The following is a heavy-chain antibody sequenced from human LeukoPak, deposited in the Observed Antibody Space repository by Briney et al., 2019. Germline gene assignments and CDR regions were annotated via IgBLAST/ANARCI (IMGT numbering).Heavy chain of an antibody. CDR2: ISGSGGST. CDR1: GFTFSSYA. J-gene: IGHJ3*02. Sequence: PGGSLRLSCAASGFTFSSYAMSWVRQAPGKGLEWVSAISGSGGSTYYADSVKGRFTISRDNSENTLYLQMNSLRAEDTAVYYCAKGNYYDSSGYYYEDAFDIWGQGTMVTVSS. V-gene: IGHV3-23*01. CDR3: AKGNYYDSSGYYYEDAFDI. D-gene: IGHD3-22*01.